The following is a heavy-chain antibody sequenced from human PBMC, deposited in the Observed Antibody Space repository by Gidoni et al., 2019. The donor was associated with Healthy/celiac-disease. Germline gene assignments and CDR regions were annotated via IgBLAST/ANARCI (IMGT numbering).Heavy chain of an antibody. CDR3: ARPVSFDTSAYYFDY. CDR2: ISAYNGNT. D-gene: IGHD2-2*02. V-gene: IGHV1-18*01. J-gene: IGHJ4*02. Sequence: GWISAYNGNTNYAQKLQGRVTMTTDTSTSTAYMELRSLRSDDTAVYYCARPVSFDTSAYYFDYWGQGTLVTVSS.